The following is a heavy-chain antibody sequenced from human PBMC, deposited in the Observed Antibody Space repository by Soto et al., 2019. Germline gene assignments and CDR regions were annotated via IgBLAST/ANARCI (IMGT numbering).Heavy chain of an antibody. Sequence: GGSLRLSCAASGFTFSSYGMHWVRQAPGKGLEWVAVIWYDGSNKYYADSVKGRFTISRDNSKNTLYLQMNSLRAEDTAVYYCAKDDFSINYYYYYMDVWGKGTTVTVSS. D-gene: IGHD4-4*01. J-gene: IGHJ6*03. V-gene: IGHV3-33*06. CDR3: AKDDFSINYYYYYMDV. CDR2: IWYDGSNK. CDR1: GFTFSSYG.